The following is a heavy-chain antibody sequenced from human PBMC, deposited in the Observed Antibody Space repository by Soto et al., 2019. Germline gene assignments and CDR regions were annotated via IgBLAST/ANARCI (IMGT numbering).Heavy chain of an antibody. CDR1: GFIFSSYT. CDR3: ARGWLRDPWMY. J-gene: IGHJ4*02. Sequence: EVQLVESGGGLVKPGGSLRLSCAASGFIFSSYTMNWVRQAPGKGLEWVSSISASSTYIYYADSLKGRFTTSRDNAYNSLELQMNSLRAEETAVYYCARGWLRDPWMYWGQGTLVTVSS. D-gene: IGHD5-12*01. CDR2: ISASSTYI. V-gene: IGHV3-21*01.